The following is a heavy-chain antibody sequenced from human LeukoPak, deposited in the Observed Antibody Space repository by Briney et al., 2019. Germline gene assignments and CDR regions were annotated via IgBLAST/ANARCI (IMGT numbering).Heavy chain of an antibody. CDR1: GFTFTSSA. CDR2: IVVGSGNT. CDR3: AARSSYSSGWNFDY. V-gene: IGHV1-58*01. J-gene: IGHJ4*01. D-gene: IGHD6-19*01. Sequence: GASVKVSCKASGFTFTSSAVQWVRQARGQRLEWIGWIVVGSGNTNYAQKFQERVTITRDMSTSTAYMELSSLRSEDTAVYYCAARSSYSSGWNFDYWGQEPWSPSPQ.